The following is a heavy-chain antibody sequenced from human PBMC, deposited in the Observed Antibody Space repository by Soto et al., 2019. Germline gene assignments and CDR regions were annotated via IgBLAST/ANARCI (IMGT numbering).Heavy chain of an antibody. D-gene: IGHD3-22*01. CDR2: ISHDGSTI. Sequence: PGRSLRLSCAASGIIFHTYGMHWVRQAPGKGLEWVAVISHDGSTIYYADSVQGRFTISRANSKNPVLVEMSSGKGEHTDVSYCGIPVQENSYHYHLGAYDLCGVGTLVSVSS. CDR1: GIIFHTYG. V-gene: IGHV3-30*03. J-gene: IGHJ2*01. CDR3: GIPVQENSYHYHLGAYDL.